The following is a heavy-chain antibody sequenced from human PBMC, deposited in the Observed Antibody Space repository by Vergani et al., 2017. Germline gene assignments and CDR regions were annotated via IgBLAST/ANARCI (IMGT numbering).Heavy chain of an antibody. CDR1: GFTFSSYS. V-gene: IGHV3-21*01. Sequence: EVQLVESGGGLVKPGGSLRLSCAASGFTFSSYSMNWVRQAPGKGLEWVSSISSSSSYIYYADSVKGRFTISRDNAKNSLYLQMNSLRAEDTAVYYCAVLLARDGLSCYYYGMDVWSQGTTVTVSS. CDR2: ISSSSSYI. CDR3: AVLLARDGLSCYYYGMDV. D-gene: IGHD2-8*01. J-gene: IGHJ6*02.